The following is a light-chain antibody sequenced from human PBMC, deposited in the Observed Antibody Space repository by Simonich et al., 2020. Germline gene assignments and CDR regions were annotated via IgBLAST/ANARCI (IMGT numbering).Light chain of an antibody. V-gene: IGLV2-14*03. CDR3: SSYTSSSTLDVV. Sequence: QSALTQPASVSGSPGQSITISCTGTSSDVGGYNYVPWYQQHPGKAPKLMFYDVSNRPSGVSNRFSGSKAGNTASLTISGLQAEDEADYYCSSYTSSSTLDVVFGGGTKLTVL. CDR2: DVS. CDR1: SSDVGGYNY. J-gene: IGLJ2*01.